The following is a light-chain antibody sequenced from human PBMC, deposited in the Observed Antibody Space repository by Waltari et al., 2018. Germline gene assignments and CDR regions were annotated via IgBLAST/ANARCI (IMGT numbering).Light chain of an antibody. CDR2: GAS. CDR1: QAVSSA. Sequence: EIVLTQSPATLSLSPGDRATSPCRASQAVSSALAWYQQNRGQAPRLLIYGASNRGTGIPDRFSGSGSGTDFSLIISRVEPEDFAVYYCQHYVSLPVTFGQGTKVEIK. J-gene: IGKJ1*01. CDR3: QHYVSLPVT. V-gene: IGKV3-20*01.